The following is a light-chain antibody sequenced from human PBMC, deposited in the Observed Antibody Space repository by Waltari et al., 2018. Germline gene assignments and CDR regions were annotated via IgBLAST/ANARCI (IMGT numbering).Light chain of an antibody. J-gene: IGLJ1*01. CDR2: VNSDASI. Sequence: QLVLTQSPSASASLGASVKLTCTLSSGHSHYAVAWHQQQPNKAPRYLMKVNSDASISKGDGGPDRFSGSTSGAERHLTISSLQSEDEADYYCQTWATGSYVFGPGTKVTV. CDR1: SGHSHYA. V-gene: IGLV4-69*02. CDR3: QTWATGSYV.